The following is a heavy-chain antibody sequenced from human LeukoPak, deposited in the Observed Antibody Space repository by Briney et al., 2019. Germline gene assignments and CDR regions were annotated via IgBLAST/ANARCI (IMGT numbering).Heavy chain of an antibody. V-gene: IGHV3-21*01. J-gene: IGHJ4*02. CDR3: ASADYYGSGSHYTFRGLDY. CDR2: MTSVTYI. Sequence: GVSLRLSCAASGFAFSSYSMHWVRQAPGKGLEWVSSMTSVTYIYYAASVKGRFTISRDNAKNSLYLQMNNLRVEDTAVYYCASADYYGSGSHYTFRGLDYWGQGTLVTVSS. D-gene: IGHD3-10*01. CDR1: GFAFSSYS.